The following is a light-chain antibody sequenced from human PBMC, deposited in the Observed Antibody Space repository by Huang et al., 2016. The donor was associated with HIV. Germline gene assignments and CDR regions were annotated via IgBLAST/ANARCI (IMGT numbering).Light chain of an antibody. Sequence: IVMTQSPDALSVSPGERATLACSASQTVSNNLAWYQQNPGQAPRLLIFGASTRASGVPARFSASVSATEFALTISSLTSEDFTLYYCQQYNDWPPTFGQGTKLEI. CDR1: QTVSNN. J-gene: IGKJ2*01. V-gene: IGKV3-15*01. CDR3: QQYNDWPPT. CDR2: GAS.